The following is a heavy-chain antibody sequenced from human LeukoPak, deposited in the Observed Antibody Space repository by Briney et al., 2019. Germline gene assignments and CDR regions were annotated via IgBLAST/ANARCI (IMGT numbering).Heavy chain of an antibody. Sequence: PGRSLRLSCAASGFTFDDYAMHWVRQAPGKGLEWVSGISWNSGSIGYADSVKGRFTISRDNAKNSLYLQMNSLRAEDTALYYCAKEYLGLDYWGQGTLVTVSS. CDR1: GFTFDDYA. CDR3: AKEYLGLDY. CDR2: ISWNSGSI. J-gene: IGHJ4*02. V-gene: IGHV3-9*01.